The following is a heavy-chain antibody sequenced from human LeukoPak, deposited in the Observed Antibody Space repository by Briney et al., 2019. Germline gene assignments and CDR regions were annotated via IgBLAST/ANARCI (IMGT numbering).Heavy chain of an antibody. CDR2: IIPIFGTA. V-gene: IGHV1-69*13. Sequence: GASVKVSCKGSGGTFISYAISWVRQAPGQGLEWMGGIIPIFGTANYAQKFQGRVTITADESTSTAYMELSSLRSEDTAVYYCARDTSIAAAGTLFDYWGQGTLVTVSS. CDR1: GGTFISYA. J-gene: IGHJ4*02. CDR3: ARDTSIAAAGTLFDY. D-gene: IGHD6-13*01.